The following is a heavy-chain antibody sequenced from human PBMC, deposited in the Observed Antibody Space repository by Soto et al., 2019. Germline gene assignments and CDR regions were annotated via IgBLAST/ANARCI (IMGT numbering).Heavy chain of an antibody. J-gene: IGHJ3*02. CDR1: GFTFSSYA. CDR3: AKDMEVLAVASGAFDI. V-gene: IGHV3-23*01. Sequence: PGGSLRLSCAASGFTFSSYAMSWVRQAPGKGLEWVSAISGSGGSTYYADSVKGRFTISRDNSKNTLYLQMNSLRAEDTAVYYCAKDMEVLAVASGAFDIWGQGTMVTVSS. D-gene: IGHD6-19*01. CDR2: ISGSGGST.